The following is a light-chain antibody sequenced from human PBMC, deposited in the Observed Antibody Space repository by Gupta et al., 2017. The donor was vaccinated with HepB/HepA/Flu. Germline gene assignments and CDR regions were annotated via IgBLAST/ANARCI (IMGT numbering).Light chain of an antibody. CDR3: QAWDSSTNVV. J-gene: IGLJ2*01. CDR2: QDT. V-gene: IGLV3-1*01. CDR1: KLGDKY. Sequence: SYELTPPPSVSVSPGQTASITCSGDKLGDKYACWYQQKPGQSPVLVIDQDTKRPSGIPARFSGSNSGNTATLTISGTQAMDEADYYCQAWDSSTNVVFGGGTKLTVL.